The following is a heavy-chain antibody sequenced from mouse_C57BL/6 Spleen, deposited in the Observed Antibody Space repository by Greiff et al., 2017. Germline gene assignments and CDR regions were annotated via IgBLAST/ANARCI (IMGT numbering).Heavy chain of an antibody. CDR2: IYPSDSET. CDR3: ARWGVTSRRPFAY. V-gene: IGHV1-61*01. D-gene: IGHD2-2*01. J-gene: IGHJ3*01. CDR1: GYTFTSYW. Sequence: QVQLQQPGAELVRPGSSVKLSCKASGYTFTSYWMDWVKQRPGQGLEWIGNIYPSDSETHYNQKFKDKATLTVDKSSSTAYMQLSSLTSEDSAVYYCARWGVTSRRPFAYWGQGTLVTVSA.